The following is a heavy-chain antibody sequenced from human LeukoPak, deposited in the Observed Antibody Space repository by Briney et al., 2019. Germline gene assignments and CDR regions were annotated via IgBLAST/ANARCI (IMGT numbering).Heavy chain of an antibody. D-gene: IGHD4-17*01. V-gene: IGHV4-30-4*01. J-gene: IGHJ6*02. CDR3: ARDRGCGDYVGQTWGMDV. CDR1: GGSISSGDYY. CDR2: IYYSGST. Sequence: SETLSLTCTVSGGSISSGDYYWSWIRQPPGKGLEWIGYIYYSGSTYYNPSLKSRVTISVDTSKNQFSLKLSSVTAADTAVYYCARDRGCGDYVGQTWGMDVWGQGTTVTVSS.